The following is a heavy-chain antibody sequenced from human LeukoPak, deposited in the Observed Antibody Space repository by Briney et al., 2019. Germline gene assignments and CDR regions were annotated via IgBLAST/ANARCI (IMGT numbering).Heavy chain of an antibody. CDR3: GGGRGTYFYFDS. V-gene: IGHV4-59*08. CDR2: SYYSGST. Sequence: PSETLSLTCTVSGGSITTYYWSWIRQPPGKGLEWIGYSYYSGSTNYSPSLKSRVTISLDTSKNQLSLRLTSVTAADTAVYYCGGGRGTYFYFDSWGQGTLVTVSS. D-gene: IGHD1-26*01. J-gene: IGHJ4*02. CDR1: GGSITTYY.